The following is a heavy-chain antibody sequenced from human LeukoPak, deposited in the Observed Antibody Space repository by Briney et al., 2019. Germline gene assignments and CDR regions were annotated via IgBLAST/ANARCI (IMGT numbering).Heavy chain of an antibody. V-gene: IGHV4-39*07. CDR3: ATTINYYDSSGHYYNWFDP. J-gene: IGHJ5*02. CDR1: GGSISSSSYY. Sequence: SETLSLTCTVSGGSISSSSYYWGWIRQPPGKGLEWIGNIYYSGSTNYNPSLKSRVTISVDTSKNQFSLRLTSVTAADTAVYYCATTINYYDSSGHYYNWFDPWGQGTLVTVSS. CDR2: IYYSGST. D-gene: IGHD3-22*01.